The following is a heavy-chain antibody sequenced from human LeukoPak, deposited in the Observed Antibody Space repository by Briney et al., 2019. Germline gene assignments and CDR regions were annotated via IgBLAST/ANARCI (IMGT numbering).Heavy chain of an antibody. CDR3: SRGLDSRKLGY. J-gene: IGHJ4*02. CDR1: GASFNSDDQY. V-gene: IGHV4-31*03. CDR2: IHPSGML. D-gene: IGHD3-22*01. Sequence: PSETLSLTRTVSGASFNSDDQYWNWIRQSPGKGLEWVGSIHPSGMLYNNPSLESRVTMSRDTSKNQFSLNLNSVTAADTAVYFCSRGLDSRKLGYWGQGILVTVSS.